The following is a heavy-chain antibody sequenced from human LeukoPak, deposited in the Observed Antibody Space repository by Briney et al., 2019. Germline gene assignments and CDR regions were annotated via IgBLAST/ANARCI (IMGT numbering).Heavy chain of an antibody. J-gene: IGHJ5*02. CDR1: GGSISSGSYY. Sequence: NPSETLSLTCTVSGGSISSGSYYWSWIRQPAGKGLEWIGRFYTSGSTNYSPSLKSRVTISVDTSKNQFSLKLSSVTAADTAVYYCARGGGEMATTVRLFDPWGQGTLVTVSS. D-gene: IGHD5-24*01. V-gene: IGHV4-61*02. CDR2: FYTSGST. CDR3: ARGGGEMATTVRLFDP.